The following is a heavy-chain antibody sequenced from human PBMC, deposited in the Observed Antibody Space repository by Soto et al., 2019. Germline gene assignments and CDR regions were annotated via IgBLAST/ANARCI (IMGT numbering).Heavy chain of an antibody. Sequence: GGSLRLSCAASGLTSGPYGMTWVRQAPGRGLEWVSTISGSGFSTHYAESVQGRFTISRDNSKNTMYLQMNSLRAEDTAVYFCEKRRGAGGHFDYWGQGA. CDR3: EKRRGAGGHFDY. CDR1: GLTSGPYG. J-gene: IGHJ4*02. V-gene: IGHV3-23*01. D-gene: IGHD2-15*01. CDR2: ISGSGFST.